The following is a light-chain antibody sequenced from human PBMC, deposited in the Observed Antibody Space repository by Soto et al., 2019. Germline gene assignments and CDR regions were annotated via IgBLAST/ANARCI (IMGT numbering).Light chain of an antibody. Sequence: QSVLTQPPSVSAAPGQTVTISCSGSSSNIGNNYVSWYQQFPGTAPKLLIHENNKRPSRIPDRFSGSKSGTSATLDITGLQTGDEADYYCGTWDNTLRGGVFGGGTKVTVL. V-gene: IGLV1-51*02. CDR2: ENN. CDR1: SSNIGNNY. J-gene: IGLJ3*02. CDR3: GTWDNTLRGGV.